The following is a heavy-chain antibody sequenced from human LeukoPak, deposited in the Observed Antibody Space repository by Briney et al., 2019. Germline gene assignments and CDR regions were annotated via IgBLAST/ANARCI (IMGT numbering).Heavy chain of an antibody. Sequence: GGSLRLSCAASGFTFSSYEMNWVRQAPGKGLEWVSYISSSGSTIYYADSVKGRFTISRDNAKNSLYLQMNSLRAEDTAVYYCARVRYYYDSDFGYWGQGTLVTVSS. CDR2: ISSSGSTI. J-gene: IGHJ4*02. CDR1: GFTFSSYE. V-gene: IGHV3-48*03. D-gene: IGHD3-22*01. CDR3: ARVRYYYDSDFGY.